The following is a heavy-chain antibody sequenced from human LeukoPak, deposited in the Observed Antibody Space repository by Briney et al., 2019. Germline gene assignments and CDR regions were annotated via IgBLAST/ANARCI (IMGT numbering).Heavy chain of an antibody. J-gene: IGHJ6*02. Sequence: KTSETLSLTCTVSGGSISSYYWSWIRQPPGKGLEWIGYIYYSGSTNYNPSLKSRVTISVDTSKNQFSLKLSSVTAADTAVYYCARGGSHDFQNNYYYYGMDVWGQGTTVTVSS. CDR2: IYYSGST. CDR1: GGSISSYY. V-gene: IGHV4-59*12. CDR3: ARGGSHDFQNNYYYYGMDV. D-gene: IGHD3-3*01.